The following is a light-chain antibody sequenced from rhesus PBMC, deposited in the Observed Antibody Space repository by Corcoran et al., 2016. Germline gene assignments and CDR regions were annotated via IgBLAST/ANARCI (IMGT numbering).Light chain of an antibody. V-gene: IGKV1-74*01. CDR2: KAS. CDR1: ENVHNY. J-gene: IGKJ4*01. CDR3: QHNYGTPLT. Sequence: DIQMTQSPSSLSASVGDRVTITCRASENVHNYINWYQPKPGKAPKLLSYKASTLQSGVPSRVSVSGSGTDYTFTISSLQSEDVATYYCQHNYGTPLTFGGGTKGEIK.